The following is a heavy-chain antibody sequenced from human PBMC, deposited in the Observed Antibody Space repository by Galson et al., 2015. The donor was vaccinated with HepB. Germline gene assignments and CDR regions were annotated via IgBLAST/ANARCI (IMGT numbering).Heavy chain of an antibody. J-gene: IGHJ6*02. CDR2: ISAYNGNT. CDR3: ARVTVYYNVLTASVGYGMDV. Sequence: SVKVSCKASGYTFTNYGLSWVRQAPGQGLQWMGWISAYNGNTNYAQTFKGRVTMTTDTSTSTASMELRSLRSDETARYYCARVTVYYNVLTASVGYGMDVWGQGTTVTVSS. D-gene: IGHD3-9*01. CDR1: GYTFTNYG. V-gene: IGHV1-18*01.